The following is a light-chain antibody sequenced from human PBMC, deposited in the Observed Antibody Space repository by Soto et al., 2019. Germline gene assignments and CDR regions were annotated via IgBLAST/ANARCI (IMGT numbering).Light chain of an antibody. J-gene: IGLJ2*01. CDR3: SSYTSSNTVV. V-gene: IGLV2-18*02. CDR1: SYDVGSYNR. Sequence: QSALTQPPSVSGSPGQSVTISCTGTSYDVGSYNRVSWYQQPPGTAPKLMIYEVIYRPSGVPDRFSGSKSGNTASLTISGLQAEDEADYYYSSYTSSNTVVFGGGTKLTVL. CDR2: EVI.